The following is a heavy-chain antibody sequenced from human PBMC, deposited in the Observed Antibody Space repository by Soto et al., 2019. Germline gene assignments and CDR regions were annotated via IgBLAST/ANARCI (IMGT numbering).Heavy chain of an antibody. J-gene: IGHJ5*02. CDR3: ARGADYDFWSGYYNWFDP. CDR2: IYPGDSDT. D-gene: IGHD3-3*01. Sequence: GESLKISCKGSGYSFTSYWVGWVRQMPGKGLEWMGIIYPGDSDTRYSPSFQGQVTISADKSISTAYLQWSSLKASDTAMYYCARGADYDFWSGYYNWFDPWGQGTLVIVSS. CDR1: GYSFTSYW. V-gene: IGHV5-51*01.